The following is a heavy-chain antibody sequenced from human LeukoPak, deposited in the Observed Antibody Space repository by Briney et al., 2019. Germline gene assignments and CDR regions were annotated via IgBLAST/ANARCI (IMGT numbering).Heavy chain of an antibody. V-gene: IGHV3-23*01. Sequence: GGSLRLSCAASGFTFNSYAMSWVRQAPGRGLEWVSAISGSSGPTHYADSVKGRFTISRDNSKNTLYLQMNSLRAEDTALYYCAKGGSGSGTNYFDYWGQGTLVTVSS. CDR1: GFTFNSYA. CDR3: AKGGSGSGTNYFDY. D-gene: IGHD3-10*01. J-gene: IGHJ4*02. CDR2: ISGSSGPT.